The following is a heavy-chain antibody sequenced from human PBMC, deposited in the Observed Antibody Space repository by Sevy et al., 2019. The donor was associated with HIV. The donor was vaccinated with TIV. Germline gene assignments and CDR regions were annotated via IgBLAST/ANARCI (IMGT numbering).Heavy chain of an antibody. J-gene: IGHJ4*02. CDR2: FDPEDGET. D-gene: IGHD3-22*01. Sequence: ASVKVSCKVFGYTLSELSMHWVRQTPGKGLECMGSFDPEDGETIYAQKFQGRVAMTEDTSTDTAYMELRSLRSEDTAVFYCAITKDYYDNSGYPFDYWGQGTLVTVSS. CDR1: GYTLSELS. CDR3: AITKDYYDNSGYPFDY. V-gene: IGHV1-24*01.